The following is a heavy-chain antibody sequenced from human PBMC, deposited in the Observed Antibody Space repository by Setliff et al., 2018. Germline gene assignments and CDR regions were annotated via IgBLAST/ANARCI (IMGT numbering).Heavy chain of an antibody. CDR1: GGSFSGYY. J-gene: IGHJ4*02. CDR3: ARHRRDSSGNYFVGLYYFDY. D-gene: IGHD3-22*01. Sequence: SETLSLTCAVYGGSFSGYYWSWIRQPPGKGLEWIGYIYYGGTTNYNPSLKSRVSISLDTSKSQFSLRLSSLTAADTAVYYCARHRRDSSGNYFVGLYYFDYWGQGTPVTVSS. CDR2: IYYGGTT. V-gene: IGHV4-59*08.